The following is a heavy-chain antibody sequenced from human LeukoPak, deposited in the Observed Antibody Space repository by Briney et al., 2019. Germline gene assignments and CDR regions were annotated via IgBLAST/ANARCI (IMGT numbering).Heavy chain of an antibody. J-gene: IGHJ4*02. D-gene: IGHD2-21*02. CDR3: AIPPGYCGNDCSFDH. V-gene: IGHV5-51*01. Sequence: KGGESLKISCEGSGYSFSNYWIGWVRQMPGKGLEWMGIIYPGDYETRYSPSFQGLVTISADKSISTAYLQWSSLKASDTAMYYCAIPPGYCGNDCSFDHWGQGTLVTVSS. CDR2: IYPGDYET. CDR1: GYSFSNYW.